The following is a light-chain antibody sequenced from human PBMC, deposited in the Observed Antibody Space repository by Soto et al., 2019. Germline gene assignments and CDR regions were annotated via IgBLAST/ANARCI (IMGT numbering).Light chain of an antibody. CDR1: QGISTA. CDR3: QQLNAYPLT. CDR2: DAS. V-gene: IGKV1-13*02. J-gene: IGKJ4*01. Sequence: ATQLTQSPSSPSASVGDRVTITCRASQGISTALAWFQQKPGNTPKLLISDASTLESGVPSRFSGGGSGTEFTLTISGLQPEDFATYYCQQLNAYPLTFGGGTKVGI.